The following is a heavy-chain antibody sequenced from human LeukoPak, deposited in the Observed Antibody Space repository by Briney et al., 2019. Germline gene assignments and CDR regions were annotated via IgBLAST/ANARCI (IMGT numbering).Heavy chain of an antibody. CDR1: GGSFSGYY. D-gene: IGHD6-13*01. CDR3: ARVKKAAAFNWFDP. Sequence: SETLSPTCAVYGGSFSGYYWSWIRQPPGKGLEWIGEINHSGSTSYNPSLKSRVTISVDTSKNQFSLKLSSVTAADTAVYYCARVKKAAAFNWFDPWGQGTLVTVSS. CDR2: INHSGST. V-gene: IGHV4-34*01. J-gene: IGHJ5*02.